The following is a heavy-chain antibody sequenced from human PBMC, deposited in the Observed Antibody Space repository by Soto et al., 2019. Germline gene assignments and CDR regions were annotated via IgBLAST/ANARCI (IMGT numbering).Heavy chain of an antibody. CDR3: TRKTPPTGMEV. D-gene: IGHD3-9*01. Sequence: EVQLVESGGGLVQPGGSLRLSRAASGFTLSSYDIHWVRQATGEGLAWVSGIGSGGDTHYADSVKGRFIISREDGKNSLYLQMNNLIVGDTAVYYCTRKTPPTGMEVWGQGATVTVSS. V-gene: IGHV3-13*01. CDR1: GFTLSSYD. J-gene: IGHJ6*02. CDR2: IGSGGDT.